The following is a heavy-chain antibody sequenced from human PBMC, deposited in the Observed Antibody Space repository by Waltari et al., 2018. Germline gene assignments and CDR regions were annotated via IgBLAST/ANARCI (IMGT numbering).Heavy chain of an antibody. D-gene: IGHD3-10*01. J-gene: IGHJ4*02. V-gene: IGHV1-69-2*01. CDR3: APLPGGSGQTFDY. CDR2: IDPEDGET. CDR1: GSTFMDYF. Sequence: EVELVQSGAEVKKPGATVKISCKASGSTFMDYFMHWVQQAPGKGLEWMGRIDPEDGETVYSEKFQGRVTITADTSTDTAYMELSSLTSGDTAVYYCAPLPGGSGQTFDYWGQGTLVTVS.